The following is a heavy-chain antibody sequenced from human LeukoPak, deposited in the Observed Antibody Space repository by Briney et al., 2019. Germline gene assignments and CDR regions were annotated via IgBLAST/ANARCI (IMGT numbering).Heavy chain of an antibody. CDR3: ARDAEWYYYDSSGRNQNWFDP. CDR2: INPNSGST. J-gene: IGHJ5*02. CDR1: GFTFTDYF. V-gene: IGHV1-46*01. Sequence: ASVKVSCKASGFTFTDYFIHWVRQAPGQGLEWMGWINPNSGSTSYAQKFQGRVTMTRDMSTSTVYMELSSLRSEDTAVYYCARDAEWYYYDSSGRNQNWFDPWGQGTLVTVSS. D-gene: IGHD3-22*01.